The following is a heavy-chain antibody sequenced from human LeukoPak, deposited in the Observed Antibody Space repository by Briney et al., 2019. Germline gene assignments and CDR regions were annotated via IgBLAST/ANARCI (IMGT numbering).Heavy chain of an antibody. CDR1: GGSISNYY. CDR3: ARTTEGYCRGRSCYSYYYYMDV. J-gene: IGHJ6*03. Sequence: PSETLSLTCSVSGGSISNYYWSWIRQPPGKGLEWIGYIHYSGSTNYNRSLKSRVTISVDTSKNQFSLKLSSVTAADTAVYYCARTTEGYCRGRSCYSYYYYMDVWGKGTTVTVSS. D-gene: IGHD2-15*01. CDR2: IHYSGST. V-gene: IGHV4-59*01.